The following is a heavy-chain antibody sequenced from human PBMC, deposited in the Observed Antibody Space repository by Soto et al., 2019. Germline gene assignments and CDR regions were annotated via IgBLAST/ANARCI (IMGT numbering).Heavy chain of an antibody. CDR1: GGSISSSSYY. CDR2: TYYSGSS. CDR3: ARQGDLRGYFDY. Sequence: QLQLQESGPGLVKPSETLSLTCTVSGGSISSSSYYWGWISQPPGKGLEWIGSTYYSGSSYYNPSLTIRVTISGDTSKNQFSLNPSSVTAADTAVYYCARQGDLRGYFDYWDQGTLVTVSA. D-gene: IGHD1-26*01. V-gene: IGHV4-39*01. J-gene: IGHJ4*02.